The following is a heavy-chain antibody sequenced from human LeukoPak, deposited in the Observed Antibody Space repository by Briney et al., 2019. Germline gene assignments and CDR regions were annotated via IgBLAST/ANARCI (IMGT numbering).Heavy chain of an antibody. V-gene: IGHV1-8*02. Sequence: ASVKVSCKASGYTFTSYDINWVRQATGQGLEWMGWINANSGNTNYAQKLQGRVTMTTNTSTSTAYMELRSLRSDDTAVYYCAKEAKSDYWDQGTLITVSA. CDR1: GYTFTSYD. J-gene: IGHJ4*02. CDR3: AKEAKSDY. CDR2: INANSGNT.